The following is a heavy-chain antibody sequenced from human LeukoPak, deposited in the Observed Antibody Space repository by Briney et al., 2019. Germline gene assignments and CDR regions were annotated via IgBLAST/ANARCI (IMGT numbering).Heavy chain of an antibody. CDR3: ARPHRYGSGTPVGY. CDR1: GGSISSSSYY. CDR2: IYYSGST. Sequence: SETLSLTCTVSGGSISSSSYYWGWIRQPPGKGLEWIGSIYYSGSTYYNPSLKSRVTISVDTSKNQFSLKLSSVAAADTAVYYCARPHRYGSGTPVGYWGQGTLVTVSS. V-gene: IGHV4-39*07. D-gene: IGHD3-10*01. J-gene: IGHJ4*02.